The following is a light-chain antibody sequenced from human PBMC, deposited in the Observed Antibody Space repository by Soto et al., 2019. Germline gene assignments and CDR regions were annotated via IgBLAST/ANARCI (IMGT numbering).Light chain of an antibody. CDR2: GEP. CDR3: RQYGSSPSYT. J-gene: IGKJ2*01. Sequence: EIVLTQSPGTLSLSPGERATLSCRASQSVSSSSYLAWYQQKPGQAPRLLIYGEPSRATGIPDSFSGSGYATDFTLTISRLEPEDFAVYYCRQYGSSPSYTFGQGTKQEIK. V-gene: IGKV3-20*01. CDR1: QSVSSSSY.